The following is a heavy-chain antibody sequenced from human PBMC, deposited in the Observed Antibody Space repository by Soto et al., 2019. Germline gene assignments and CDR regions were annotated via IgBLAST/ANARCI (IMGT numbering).Heavy chain of an antibody. CDR3: ARHGFGPLHGLVDV. J-gene: IGHJ6*02. V-gene: IGHV4-59*08. Sequence: QVQLQESGPGLVKPSETLSLTCTVSGGSITNYYCSWFRQPPGKGLEWIGYINYDGYSAYNLPIKRRVTLSMDASKTRFSLMLESVTATDTAVYYCARHGFGPLHGLVDVWGPGTTVIVSS. CDR2: INYDGYS. D-gene: IGHD3-10*01. CDR1: GGSITNYY.